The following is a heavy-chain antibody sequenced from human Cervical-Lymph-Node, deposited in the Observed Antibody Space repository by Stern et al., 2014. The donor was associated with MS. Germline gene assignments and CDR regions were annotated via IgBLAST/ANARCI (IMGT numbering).Heavy chain of an antibody. CDR3: ATSAGFYSAMDV. CDR2: IIPSVGTS. D-gene: IGHD2-21*01. CDR1: GCTFSNSS. J-gene: IGHJ6*02. Sequence: QLVQSGAEVKTPGSSVKVSCKTSGCTFSNSSFSWIRQAPGHGLEWMGAIIPSVGTSTYAQRFQGRVTMCAHESTNTAYMELSSLRSEDTAVYYCATSAGFYSAMDVWGPGTTVAVSS. V-gene: IGHV1-69*01.